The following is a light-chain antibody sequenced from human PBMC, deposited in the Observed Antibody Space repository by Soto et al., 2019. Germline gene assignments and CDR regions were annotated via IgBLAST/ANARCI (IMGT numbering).Light chain of an antibody. CDR2: DAS. Sequence: EIVMTQSPVTLSVSPGERATLSCRASQSVRSNLAWYQQKPGQAPRLLIYDASNRATGIPARFSGSGSGTDFTLTISSLEPADFAVYYCQQYGSSPRITFGQGTRLEIK. J-gene: IGKJ5*01. V-gene: IGKV3D-15*02. CDR3: QQYGSSPRIT. CDR1: QSVRSN.